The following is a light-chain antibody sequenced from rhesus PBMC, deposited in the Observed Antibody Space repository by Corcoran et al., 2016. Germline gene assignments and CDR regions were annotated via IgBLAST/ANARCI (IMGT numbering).Light chain of an antibody. CDR1: QGINSF. V-gene: IGKV1-38*01. J-gene: IGKJ4*01. CDR3: RLRNSESLT. CDR2: DAS. Sequence: DIQLTQSPSSLSASVGDRVTITCRASQGINSFLAWYQQKSGGAPKLLIYDASTLQSGVPSRFIGSGSGTEFTLTISSLQPEDFATYYCRLRNSESLTFGGGTRVEIK.